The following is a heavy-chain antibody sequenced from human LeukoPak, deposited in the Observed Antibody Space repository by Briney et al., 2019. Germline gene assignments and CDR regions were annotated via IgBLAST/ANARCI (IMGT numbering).Heavy chain of an antibody. D-gene: IGHD3-10*01. J-gene: IGHJ4*02. V-gene: IGHV3-73*01. CDR3: TSTVNYYRSGSYYPFDY. CDR1: GFTFSGSA. Sequence: PGGSLRLSCAASGFTFSGSAMHWVRQASGKGLEWVGRIRSKANSYATAYAASVKGRFTISRDDSKNTAYLQMNSLKTEDTAVYCCTSTVNYYRSGSYYPFDYCGQGTLVTVSS. CDR2: IRSKANSYAT.